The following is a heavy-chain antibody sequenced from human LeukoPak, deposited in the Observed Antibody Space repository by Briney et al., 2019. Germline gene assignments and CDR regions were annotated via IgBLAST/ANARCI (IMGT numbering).Heavy chain of an antibody. Sequence: GGSLRLSCAASGFTFSGYAMNWVRQAPGKGLEWVSHIYSSDATYADSMKGRFSISRDNAKNSLFLQMNSLRDEDTAVYYCARDLHYAFDIWGQGTMVTVSS. CDR3: ARDLHYAFDI. CDR2: IYSSDAT. CDR1: GFTFSGYA. J-gene: IGHJ3*02. D-gene: IGHD3-10*01. V-gene: IGHV3-48*02.